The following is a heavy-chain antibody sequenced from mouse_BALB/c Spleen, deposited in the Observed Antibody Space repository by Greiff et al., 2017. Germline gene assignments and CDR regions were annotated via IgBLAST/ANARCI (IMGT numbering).Heavy chain of an antibody. Sequence: VQLQESGAELVRPGTSVKVSCKASGYAFTNYLIEWVKQRPGQGLEWIGVINPGSGGTNYNEKFKGKATLTADKSSSTAYMQLSSLTSDDSAVYFCARGYYGSPMDYWGQGTSVTVSS. CDR2: INPGSGGT. J-gene: IGHJ4*01. V-gene: IGHV1-54*01. D-gene: IGHD1-1*01. CDR3: ARGYYGSPMDY. CDR1: GYAFTNYL.